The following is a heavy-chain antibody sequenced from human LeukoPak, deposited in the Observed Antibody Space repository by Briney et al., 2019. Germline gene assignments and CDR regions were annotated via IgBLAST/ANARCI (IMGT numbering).Heavy chain of an antibody. Sequence: ASETLSLTCAVYGGSFSGYYWSWIRQPPGKGLEWIGEINHSGTTNYNPSLKSRVTISVDTSKNQFSLDLISVTAADTAVYYCARGSRDRRQQFDYWGQGTLVTVSS. V-gene: IGHV4-34*01. CDR3: ARGSRDRRQQFDY. CDR1: GGSFSGYY. CDR2: INHSGTT. D-gene: IGHD5-24*01. J-gene: IGHJ4*02.